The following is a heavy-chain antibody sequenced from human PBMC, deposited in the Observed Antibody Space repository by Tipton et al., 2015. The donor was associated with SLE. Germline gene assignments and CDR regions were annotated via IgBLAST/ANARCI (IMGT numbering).Heavy chain of an antibody. CDR1: GFTFSSYA. V-gene: IGHV3-23*01. J-gene: IGHJ6*02. Sequence: SLRLSCAASGFTFSSYAMSWVRQAPGKGLEWVSAISGSGGSTYYADSVKGRFTISRDNSKNTLYLQMNSLRDEDTAVYYCAKWALACSGGSCYLGGPFGMDVWGQGTTVTVSS. CDR3: AKWALACSGGSCYLGGPFGMDV. CDR2: ISGSGGST. D-gene: IGHD2-15*01.